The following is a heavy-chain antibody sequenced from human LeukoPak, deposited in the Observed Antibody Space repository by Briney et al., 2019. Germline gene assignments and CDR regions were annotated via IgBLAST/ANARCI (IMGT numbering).Heavy chain of an antibody. D-gene: IGHD3-22*01. CDR2: IRYDGSNK. J-gene: IGHJ4*02. V-gene: IGHV3-30*02. CDR3: AKDHLAYDSSGHFDY. CDR1: GFTLSSYG. Sequence: GGSLRLPCAASGFTLSSYGMHWVRQAPGKGLEWVAFIRYDGSNKYYADSVKGRFTISRDNSKNTLYLQMNSLRAEDTAVYYCAKDHLAYDSSGHFDYWGQGTLVTVSS.